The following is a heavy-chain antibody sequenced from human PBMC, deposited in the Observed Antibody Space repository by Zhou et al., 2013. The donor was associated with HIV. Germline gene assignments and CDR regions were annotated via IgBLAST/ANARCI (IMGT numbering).Heavy chain of an antibody. CDR3: ARGGDSSSSWNWFDP. J-gene: IGHJ5*02. V-gene: IGHV1-69*04. CDR2: IIPFFDVP. D-gene: IGHD6-6*01. Sequence: QVQLVQSGAEVRKPGSSVKVSCRVSGDTFRSSYAITWVRQAPGQGLEWMGTIIPFFDVPNYAQKFQGRVTITADKSTSTSYLELRSPRSEDTAVYYCARGGDSSSSWNWFDPWGQGTLVTVSS. CDR1: GDTFRSSYA.